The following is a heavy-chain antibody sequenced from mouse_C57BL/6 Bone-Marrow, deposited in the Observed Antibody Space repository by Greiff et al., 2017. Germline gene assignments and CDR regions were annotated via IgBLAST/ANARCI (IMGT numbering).Heavy chain of an antibody. V-gene: IGHV1-18*01. CDR3: AKSLNPVPNYFDY. Sequence: EVQLQQSGPELVKPGASVKIPCKASGYTFTDYNMDWVKQSHGKSLEWIGDINPNNGGTIYNQKFKGKATLTVDKSSSTAYMELRSLTSEDTAVYYCAKSLNPVPNYFDYWGQGTTLTVSS. J-gene: IGHJ2*01. D-gene: IGHD5-1*01. CDR2: INPNNGGT. CDR1: GYTFTDYN.